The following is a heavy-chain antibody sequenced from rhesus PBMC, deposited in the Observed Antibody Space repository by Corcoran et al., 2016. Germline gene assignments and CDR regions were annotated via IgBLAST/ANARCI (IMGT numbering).Heavy chain of an antibody. CDR1: GASISSYW. CDR2: INGASGST. J-gene: IGHJ4*01. D-gene: IGHD6-37*01. CDR3: VGRNRW. Sequence: QVQLQESGPGLVKPSETLSLTCAVSGASISSYWWSWIRQAPGKGLEWIGEINGASGSTSYNPSLNSRVTLSKDTSRNHFSLKMNSVTAADTALYYCVGRNRWWGQGVLVTVSS. V-gene: IGHV4-80*01.